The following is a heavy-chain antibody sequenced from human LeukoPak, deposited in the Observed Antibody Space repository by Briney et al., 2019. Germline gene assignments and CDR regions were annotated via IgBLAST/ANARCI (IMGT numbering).Heavy chain of an antibody. CDR1: GYDFITFD. CDR3: ARELGAAAPAGGFDP. Sequence: ASVKVSCKASGYDFITFDINWVRQAPGQGLEWMGWMNPNSGNTGYAQKFQGRVTMTRNTSISTAYMELSSLRSEDTAVYYCARELGAAAPAGGFDPWGQGTLVTVSS. D-gene: IGHD6-13*01. J-gene: IGHJ5*02. V-gene: IGHV1-8*01. CDR2: MNPNSGNT.